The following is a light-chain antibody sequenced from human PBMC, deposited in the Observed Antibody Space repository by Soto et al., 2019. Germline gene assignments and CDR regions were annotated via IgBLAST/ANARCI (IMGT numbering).Light chain of an antibody. CDR2: DVT. V-gene: IGLV2-14*03. Sequence: QSVLTQPSSVSGSPGQSITISCTGTSSDVGAYNYVSWYQQYPGKAPKLILYDVTHRPSGVSYRFSGSKSDNTASLTISGLQPEDEADYYCSSYTNSDTYFFGTGTKATVL. CDR3: SSYTNSDTYF. CDR1: SSDVGAYNY. J-gene: IGLJ1*01.